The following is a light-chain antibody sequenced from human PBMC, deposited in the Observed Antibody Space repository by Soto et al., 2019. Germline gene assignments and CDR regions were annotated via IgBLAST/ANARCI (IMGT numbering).Light chain of an antibody. Sequence: EIVLTQSPATLSLSPGERATLSCRASRTVNNYLAWYQQKPGQAPRLLIYDASIRATGIPARFSGSGSGTDFTLTISSLEPEDFAVYYCQQRSNWPLLFTFGPGTKVDIK. CDR2: DAS. V-gene: IGKV3-11*01. CDR1: RTVNNY. J-gene: IGKJ3*01. CDR3: QQRSNWPLLFT.